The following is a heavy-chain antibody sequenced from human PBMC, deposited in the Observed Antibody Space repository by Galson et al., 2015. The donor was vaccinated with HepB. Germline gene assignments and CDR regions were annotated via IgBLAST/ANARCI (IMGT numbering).Heavy chain of an antibody. J-gene: IGHJ5*02. D-gene: IGHD3-3*01. CDR1: QLVLGDHW. CDR2: INQDGSEK. Sequence: SLRLSCAASQLVLGDHWMSWVRQAPGKGLEWVACINQDGSEKNYVDSVKGRFTISRDNARNSLFLQMNTLRVEDTAVYYCARDARHRPILFDPWGQGTLVTVSS. V-gene: IGHV3-7*03. CDR3: ARDARHRPILFDP.